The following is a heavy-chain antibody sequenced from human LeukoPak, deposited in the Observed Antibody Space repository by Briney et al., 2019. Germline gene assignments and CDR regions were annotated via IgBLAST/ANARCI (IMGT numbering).Heavy chain of an antibody. J-gene: IGHJ6*03. CDR2: ISYSGTT. CDR3: ARANLLRGFTSGLYYYFYIDV. CDR1: GGSVITTDYY. Sequence: SETLSLTCTVSGGSVITTDYYWSWVRQPPGKGLEWIGSISYSGTTYYKTYLQSRITLSLDTSKNQFSLRLNSVTAADTAVYYCARANLLRGFTSGLYYYFYIDVWGKGTTVAVSS. D-gene: IGHD2-15*01. V-gene: IGHV4-39*07.